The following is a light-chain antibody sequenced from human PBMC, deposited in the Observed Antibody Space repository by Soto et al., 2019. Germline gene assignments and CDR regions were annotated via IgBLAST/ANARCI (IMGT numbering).Light chain of an antibody. V-gene: IGLV2-14*01. CDR2: EVS. CDR1: SRDVGGYNY. Sequence: QSALTQPASMSGSPGQSITISFTGTSRDVGGYNYVSWYQHHPGKAPKLMIYEVSNRPSGVSNRFSGSKSGNTASLTISGLQAEDEADYYCSSYTSSSTYVFGTGTKLTVL. CDR3: SSYTSSSTYV. J-gene: IGLJ1*01.